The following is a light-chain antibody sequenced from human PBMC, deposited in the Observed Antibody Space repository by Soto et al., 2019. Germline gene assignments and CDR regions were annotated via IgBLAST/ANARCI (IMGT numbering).Light chain of an antibody. Sequence: QSALTQPRSVSGSPGQSVTISCTGTSSDVGGYNYVSWYQQHPGKAPKLMIYDVSKRPSGVPDRFSGSKSGNTASLTISGLQAEDEADYYRCSYAGSSLVFGGGTKLTVL. CDR3: CSYAGSSLV. CDR1: SSDVGGYNY. V-gene: IGLV2-11*01. CDR2: DVS. J-gene: IGLJ3*02.